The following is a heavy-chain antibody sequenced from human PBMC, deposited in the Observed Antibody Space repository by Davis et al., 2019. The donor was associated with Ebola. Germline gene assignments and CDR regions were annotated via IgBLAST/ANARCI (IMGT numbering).Heavy chain of an antibody. V-gene: IGHV1-2*04. CDR1: GYTFTGYY. Sequence: ASVTVSCKASGYTFTGYYMHWVRQAPGQGLEWMGWINPNSGGTNYAQKFQGWVTMTRDTSISTAYMELSRLRSDDTAVYYCARGRAEGGYYYGMDVWGQGTTVTVSS. D-gene: IGHD3-16*01. J-gene: IGHJ6*02. CDR2: INPNSGGT. CDR3: ARGRAEGGYYYGMDV.